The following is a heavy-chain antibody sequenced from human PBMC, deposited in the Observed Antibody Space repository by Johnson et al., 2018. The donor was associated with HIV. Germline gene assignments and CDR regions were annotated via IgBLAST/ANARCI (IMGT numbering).Heavy chain of an antibody. D-gene: IGHD5-12*01. Sequence: VQLVESGGGLVQPGRSLRLSCAASGFTFDDYAMHWVRQAPGKGLEWVSGISWNSGSIGYADSVKGRFTISRDNAKNSLYLQMNSLRAEDTAVYYCARGRARAFDIWGQGTRVTVSS. CDR3: ARGRARAFDI. CDR1: GFTFDDYA. J-gene: IGHJ3*02. V-gene: IGHV3-9*01. CDR2: ISWNSGSI.